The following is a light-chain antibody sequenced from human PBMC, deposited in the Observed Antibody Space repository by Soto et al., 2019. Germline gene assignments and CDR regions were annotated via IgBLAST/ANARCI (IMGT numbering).Light chain of an antibody. CDR2: KAS. CDR1: QDVSQW. J-gene: IGKJ2*01. V-gene: IGKV1-5*03. CDR3: QQYSSDLNT. Sequence: DIHMTQSPSTLSASVGDRITITCRASQDVSQWLAWYQHKPGKAPKLLIYKASTLESGVSSRFSGRGSGTEFTLTIRDLKPDDFATYYCQQYSSDLNTFGQGTKLEIK.